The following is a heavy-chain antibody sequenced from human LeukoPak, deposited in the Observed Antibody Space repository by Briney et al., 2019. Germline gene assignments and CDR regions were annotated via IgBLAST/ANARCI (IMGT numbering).Heavy chain of an antibody. CDR2: IYYSGST. J-gene: IGHJ4*02. CDR3: ARLVGAATDPFDY. V-gene: IGHV4-39*01. CDR1: GGSISSSINY. D-gene: IGHD1-26*01. Sequence: SETLPLTCTVSGGSISSSINYWGWIRQPPGKGLEWIGSIYYSGSTYYNPSLKSRVTISIDTSKNQFSLKLSSVTAADTAVYYCARLVGAATDPFDYWGQGTLVTVSS.